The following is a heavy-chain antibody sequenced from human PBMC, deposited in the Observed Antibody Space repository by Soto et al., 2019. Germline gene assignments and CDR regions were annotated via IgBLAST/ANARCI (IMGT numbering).Heavy chain of an antibody. CDR3: ASNYGRIGYFDY. D-gene: IGHD2-15*01. J-gene: IGHJ4*02. CDR2: IFYSGNT. V-gene: IGHV4-31*03. Sequence: SETLSLTYSVSGAYISSGAYYWSWMRQHPGKGLEWIGHIFYSGNTYYNPSLQSRVTISGDTSKNQFSLKLSSVTAADTAVYYCASNYGRIGYFDYWGQGTLVTVSS. CDR1: GAYISSGAYY.